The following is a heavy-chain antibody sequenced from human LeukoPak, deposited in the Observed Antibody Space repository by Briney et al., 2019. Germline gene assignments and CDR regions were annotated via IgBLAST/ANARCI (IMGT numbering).Heavy chain of an antibody. CDR2: INGDGSST. J-gene: IGHJ4*02. CDR1: GFTFSSHW. CDR3: ARGPGGGSGSYYVGDY. D-gene: IGHD3-22*01. V-gene: IGHV3-74*01. Sequence: GGSLRLSCAASGFTFSSHWMHWVRQAPGKGLVWVSRINGDGSSTSYADSVKGRFTISRDNAKNTMYLQMNSLRAEDTAVYFCARGPGGGSGSYYVGDYWGQGTLVTASS.